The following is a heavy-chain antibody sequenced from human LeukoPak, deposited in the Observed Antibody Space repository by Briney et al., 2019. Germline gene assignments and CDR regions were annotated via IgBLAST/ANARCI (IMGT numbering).Heavy chain of an antibody. Sequence: TGGSLRLSCAASGFTFDNYAMGWVRQAPGKGLEWVSAITSSGAYTDYADSVKGRFAISRDNSNNMLYLQMNSLRAEDTAEYYCAKRRGHSCGDFDNWGQGTLVTVSS. CDR3: AKRRGHSCGDFDN. D-gene: IGHD5-18*01. CDR1: GFTFDNYA. CDR2: ITSSGAYT. J-gene: IGHJ4*02. V-gene: IGHV3-23*01.